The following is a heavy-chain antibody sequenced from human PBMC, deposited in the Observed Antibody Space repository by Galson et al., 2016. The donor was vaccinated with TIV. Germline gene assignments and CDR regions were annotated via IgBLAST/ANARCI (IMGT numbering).Heavy chain of an antibody. J-gene: IGHJ4*02. CDR2: ISWDDDE. CDR1: GFSLPTRGVG. Sequence: PALVKPPQTLTLTCTFSGFSLPTRGVGVGWIRQSPRRALEFLALISWDDDERYSPSLRKRLTIAKDTSKTQVVLTMTNMDPADTATYYCVHYSGHDYATWYFDYWGQGTLVTVSS. D-gene: IGHD5-12*01. V-gene: IGHV2-5*02. CDR3: VHYSGHDYATWYFDY.